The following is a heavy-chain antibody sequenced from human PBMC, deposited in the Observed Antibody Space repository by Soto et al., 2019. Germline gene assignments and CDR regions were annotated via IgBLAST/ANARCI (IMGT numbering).Heavy chain of an antibody. CDR3: ARVVRVVIAWFDP. V-gene: IGHV4-31*03. CDR2: IYYSGST. CDR1: GGSISSGGYY. J-gene: IGHJ5*02. Sequence: NPSETLSLTCTVSGGSISSGGYYWSWIRQHPGKGLEWIGYIYYSGSTYYNPSLKSRVTISVDTSKNQFSLKLSSVTAADTAVYYCARVVRVVIAWFDPWGQGTLVTVSS. D-gene: IGHD3-22*01.